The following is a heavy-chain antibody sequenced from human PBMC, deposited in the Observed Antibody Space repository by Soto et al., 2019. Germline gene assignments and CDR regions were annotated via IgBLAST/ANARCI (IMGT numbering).Heavy chain of an antibody. D-gene: IGHD6-19*01. CDR1: GYTFTSYA. V-gene: IGHV1-3*01. CDR2: INAGNGNT. J-gene: IGHJ4*02. CDR3: AGVLSGWDWVDY. Sequence: QVRLVQSGAEVKKPGASVKVSCKASGYTFTSYAMHWVRQAPGQRLEWMGWINAGNGNTKYSQKFQGRVTITRDTSASTAYMELSSLRSEDTAVYYCAGVLSGWDWVDYWGQGTLVTVSS.